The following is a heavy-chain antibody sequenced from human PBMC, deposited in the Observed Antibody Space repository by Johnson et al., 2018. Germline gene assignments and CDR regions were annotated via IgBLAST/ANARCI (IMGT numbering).Heavy chain of an antibody. Sequence: QVQLVQSGGGVVQPGRSXRLACAASGFTFSSYGMHWVRQAPGKGLEWVALIWFDGTTKYYADSVKGRFTISRDNSKNTLYLQIKSLRAEDTAVYYWARMSGYYGMDIWGQGTTVTVSS. CDR3: ARMSGYYGMDI. CDR2: IWFDGTTK. V-gene: IGHV3-33*01. CDR1: GFTFSSYG. J-gene: IGHJ6*02. D-gene: IGHD3-10*01.